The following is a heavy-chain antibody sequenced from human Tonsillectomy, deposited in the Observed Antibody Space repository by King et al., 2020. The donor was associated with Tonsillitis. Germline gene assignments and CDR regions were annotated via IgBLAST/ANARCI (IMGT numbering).Heavy chain of an antibody. CDR1: GISFRTYG. D-gene: IGHD3-3*01. Sequence: VQLVESGGGVVQPGRSLRLSCAASGISFRTYGMHWVRQAPGQGLDWVAVISYDERKKFSADSVKGRFTISRDNSKNTLYLQMNSLRAEDTAVYYCAKDYSDDSWWYFDLWGRGTLVTVSS. J-gene: IGHJ2*01. CDR2: ISYDERKK. CDR3: AKDYSDDSWWYFDL. V-gene: IGHV3-30*18.